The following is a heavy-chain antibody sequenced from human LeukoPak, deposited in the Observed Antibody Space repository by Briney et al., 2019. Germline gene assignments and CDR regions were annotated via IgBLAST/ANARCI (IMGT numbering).Heavy chain of an antibody. CDR1: GGSFSGYY. V-gene: IGHV4-34*01. CDR2: IYHSGST. J-gene: IGHJ4*02. CDR3: ARGVDTAMGDY. D-gene: IGHD5-18*01. Sequence: SETLSLTCAVSGGSFSGYYWSWIRQPPGKGLEWIGYIYHSGSTYYNPSLKSRVTISVDRSKNQFSLKLSSVTAADTAVYYCARGVDTAMGDYWGQGTLVTVSS.